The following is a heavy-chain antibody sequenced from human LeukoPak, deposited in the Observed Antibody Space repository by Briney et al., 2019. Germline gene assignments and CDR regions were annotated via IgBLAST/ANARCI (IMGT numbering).Heavy chain of an antibody. CDR3: VVEVVVTSIVGPGNRIDF. J-gene: IGHJ4*02. Sequence: GGSLRLSCAASGFTFSSYAMNWVRQAPEKGLEWVSYISSDSATMYSDSVKGRFTISRDNAKNSLYLQMSNLRAEDTAVYYCVVEVVVTSIVGPGNRIDFWGQGTLVTVHS. D-gene: IGHD2-21*02. CDR2: ISSDSATM. CDR1: GFTFSSYA. V-gene: IGHV3-48*04.